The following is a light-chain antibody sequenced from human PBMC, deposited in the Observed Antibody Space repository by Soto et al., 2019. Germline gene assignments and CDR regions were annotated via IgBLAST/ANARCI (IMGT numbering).Light chain of an antibody. Sequence: QSVLTQPPSASGTPGQRVTISCSGSSSNIGVNTANWYQRLPGMAPKLLIYANDXRPXGXXDRXSXSKSGASASLAISGLQSEDEADYYCAAWDDSLSGVIFGAGTKLTVL. CDR3: AAWDDSLSGVI. CDR2: AND. J-gene: IGLJ2*01. V-gene: IGLV1-44*01. CDR1: SSNIGVNT.